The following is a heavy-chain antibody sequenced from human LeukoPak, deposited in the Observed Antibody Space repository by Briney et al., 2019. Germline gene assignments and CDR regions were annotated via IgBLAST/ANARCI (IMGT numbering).Heavy chain of an antibody. Sequence: GGSLRLSCAASGFTFSSYAMSWVRQAPGKGLEWVSAISDSGSSTYYADSVQGRFTISRDNSKNTLYLQMNILRAEDMAVYYCAKDGYDYYYYYMDVWGKGTTVTVSS. J-gene: IGHJ6*03. CDR1: GFTFSSYA. CDR3: AKDGYDYYYYYMDV. D-gene: IGHD1-1*01. V-gene: IGHV3-23*01. CDR2: ISDSGSST.